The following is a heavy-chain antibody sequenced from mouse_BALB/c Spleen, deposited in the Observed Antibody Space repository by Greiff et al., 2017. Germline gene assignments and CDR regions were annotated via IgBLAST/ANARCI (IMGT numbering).Heavy chain of an antibody. CDR3: ARHAFTMITTEYWYFDV. CDR2: ISSGGGST. CDR1: GFAFSSYD. D-gene: IGHD2-4*01. V-gene: IGHV5-12-1*01. Sequence: EVQGVESGGGLVKPGGSLKLSCAASGFAFSSYDMSWVRQTPEKRLEWVAYISSGGGSTYYPDTVKGRFTISRDNAKNTLYLQMSSLKSEDTAMYYCARHAFTMITTEYWYFDVWGAGTTVTVSS. J-gene: IGHJ1*01.